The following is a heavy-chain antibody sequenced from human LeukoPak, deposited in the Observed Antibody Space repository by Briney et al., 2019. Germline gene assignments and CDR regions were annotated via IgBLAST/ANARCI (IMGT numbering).Heavy chain of an antibody. CDR1: GGSISSGDYY. CDR2: IYYSGST. J-gene: IGHJ5*02. Sequence: SETLTLTCTVSGGSISSGDYYWSWIRQPPGKGLEWIGHIYYSGSTYYNPSLKSRVTISVDTSKNQFSLKLSSVTAADTAVYYCARDETRGNWFDPWGQGTLVTVSS. V-gene: IGHV4-30-4*08. CDR3: ARDETRGNWFDP.